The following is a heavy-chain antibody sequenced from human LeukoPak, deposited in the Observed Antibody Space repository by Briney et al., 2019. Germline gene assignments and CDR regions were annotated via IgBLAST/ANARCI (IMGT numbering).Heavy chain of an antibody. J-gene: IGHJ6*03. CDR2: ISGSGGST. D-gene: IGHD2-2*02. Sequence: GGTLRLSCAASGFTFSSYGMSWVRQAPGKGLEWVSAISGSGGSTYYADSVKGRFTISRDNPKNTLYLQMNSLRAEDTAVYYCAKTHTPLSYYYYMDVWGKGTTVTISS. V-gene: IGHV3-23*01. CDR1: GFTFSSYG. CDR3: AKTHTPLSYYYYMDV.